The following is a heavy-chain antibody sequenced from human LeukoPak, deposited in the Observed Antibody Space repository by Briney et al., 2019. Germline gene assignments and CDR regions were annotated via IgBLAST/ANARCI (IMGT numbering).Heavy chain of an antibody. CDR2: IKQDGSEK. D-gene: IGHD2-15*01. CDR3: AKDSDIVVVVATGTYFDY. V-gene: IGHV3-7*01. CDR1: GFTFSSYW. J-gene: IGHJ4*02. Sequence: GGSLRLSCAASGFTFSSYWMSWVRQAPGKGLEWVANIKQDGSEKYYVDSVKGRFTISRDNAKNSLYLQMNSLRAEDTAVYYCAKDSDIVVVVATGTYFDYWGQGTLVTVSS.